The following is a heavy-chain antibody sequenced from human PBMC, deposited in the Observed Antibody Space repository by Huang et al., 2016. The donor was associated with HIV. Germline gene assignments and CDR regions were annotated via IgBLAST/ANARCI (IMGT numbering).Heavy chain of an antibody. CDR2: ISGTSSNI. Sequence: EVQLVESGGALVQPGGSLKLSCVVSGFDFSKYSMNWVRQAPGKGREWVSYISGTSSNIYYADSVKGRFTIARDDAKNSVFLQMRSLRAEDTALYYCARTEMEYYYGSSGYYPDYWGQGTQVTVSS. V-gene: IGHV3-48*01. CDR3: ARTEMEYYYGSSGYYPDY. J-gene: IGHJ4*02. D-gene: IGHD3-22*01. CDR1: GFDFSKYS.